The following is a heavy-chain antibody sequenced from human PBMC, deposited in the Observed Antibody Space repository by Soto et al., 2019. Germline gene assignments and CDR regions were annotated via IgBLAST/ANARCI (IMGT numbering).Heavy chain of an antibody. CDR1: GGSISSSSYY. D-gene: IGHD3-3*01. Sequence: QLQLQESGPGLVKPSETLSLTCTVSGGSISSSSYYWGWIRQPPGKGLEWIGSIYYSGSTYYNPSLKSRVTISVDTSKNQFSLKLSSVTAADTAVYYCARTEGITIFGVVPVDQNWFDPWGQGTLVTVSS. J-gene: IGHJ5*02. CDR3: ARTEGITIFGVVPVDQNWFDP. CDR2: IYYSGST. V-gene: IGHV4-39*01.